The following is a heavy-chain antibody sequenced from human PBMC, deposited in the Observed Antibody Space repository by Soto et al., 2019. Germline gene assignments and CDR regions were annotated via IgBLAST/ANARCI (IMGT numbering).Heavy chain of an antibody. J-gene: IGHJ4*02. Sequence: QVQLVESGGGVVQPGRSLRLSCAASGFTFSSYGMHWVRHTAGKGLEWLAVISYDGSHKLHADSVKGRFTISRDNSKNTLSLQMNSLRAEDTAVYYCAKDLVVDGSASYPYYWGQGTLVTFSS. CDR2: ISYDGSHK. CDR3: AKDLVVDGSASYPYY. D-gene: IGHD3-10*01. CDR1: GFTFSSYG. V-gene: IGHV3-30*18.